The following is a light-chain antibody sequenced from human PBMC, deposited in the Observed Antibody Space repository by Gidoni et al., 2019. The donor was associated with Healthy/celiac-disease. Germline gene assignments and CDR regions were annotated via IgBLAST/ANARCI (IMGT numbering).Light chain of an antibody. V-gene: IGKV1-33*01. J-gene: IGKJ2*01. Sequence: DIQMTPSPSSLSASVGDRVTITCQASQDISNYLNWYQKKPGKAPKLLIYDASNLETGVPSRFSGSGSGTDFTFTISSLQPEDIATYYCQQYDNLPYTFGQGTKLEIK. CDR1: QDISNY. CDR2: DAS. CDR3: QQYDNLPYT.